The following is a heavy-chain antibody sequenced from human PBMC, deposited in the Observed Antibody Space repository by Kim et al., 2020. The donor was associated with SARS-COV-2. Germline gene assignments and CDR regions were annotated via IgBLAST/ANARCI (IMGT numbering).Heavy chain of an antibody. CDR1: GYTFTGYY. D-gene: IGHD1-26*01. Sequence: ASVKVSCKASGYTFTGYYMHWVRQAPGQGLEWMGWINPNSGGTNYAQKFQGRVTMTRDTSISTAYMELSRLRSDDTAVYYCARDGDIVGATGGAFDIWGQGTMVTVSS. J-gene: IGHJ3*02. V-gene: IGHV1-2*02. CDR2: INPNSGGT. CDR3: ARDGDIVGATGGAFDI.